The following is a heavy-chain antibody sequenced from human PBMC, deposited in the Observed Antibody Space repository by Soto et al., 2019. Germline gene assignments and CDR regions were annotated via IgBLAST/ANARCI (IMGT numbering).Heavy chain of an antibody. V-gene: IGHV1-69*08. Sequence: QVQLVQSGAEVKKPGSSVKISCKASGGTFSRYSITRVGQAPGHGLEWIGRIIPIFGVASYAQKFQGRVTITADESTSTAYMELSSLRSDDTAVYYSAREDRDRETGLVPAAIDGMDVWGQGTTVTVSS. CDR3: AREDRDRETGLVPAAIDGMDV. J-gene: IGHJ6*02. CDR2: IIPIFGVA. CDR1: GGTFSRYS. D-gene: IGHD2-2*01.